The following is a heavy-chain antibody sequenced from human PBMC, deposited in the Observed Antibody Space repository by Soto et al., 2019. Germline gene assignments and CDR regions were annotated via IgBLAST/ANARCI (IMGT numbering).Heavy chain of an antibody. CDR1: GGSVSSGDYF. Sequence: SETLSLTCTVSGGSVSSGDYFWSWLRQSPGKRLEWIAYIYYSGSTNYNPSLKSRATISVDTSKSQVSLTLTSMTAADAALYYCARYPNYYYYGLHVSGPGTAVTVSS. CDR3: ARYPNYYYYGLHV. J-gene: IGHJ6*02. D-gene: IGHD3-10*01. V-gene: IGHV4-61*08. CDR2: IYYSGST.